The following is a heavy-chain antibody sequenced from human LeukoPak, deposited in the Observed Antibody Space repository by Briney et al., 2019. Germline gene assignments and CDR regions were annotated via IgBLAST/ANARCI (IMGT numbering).Heavy chain of an antibody. CDR3: ATALGSWGYFDY. D-gene: IGHD3-16*01. Sequence: SVKVSCKASGGTFSSYAISWVRQAPGQGLEWMGRIIPILGIANYAQKFQGRVTITADKSTSTAYMELSSLRSEDTAVYYCATALGSWGYFDYWAREPWSPSPQ. CDR2: IIPILGIA. CDR1: GGTFSSYA. J-gene: IGHJ4*02. V-gene: IGHV1-69*04.